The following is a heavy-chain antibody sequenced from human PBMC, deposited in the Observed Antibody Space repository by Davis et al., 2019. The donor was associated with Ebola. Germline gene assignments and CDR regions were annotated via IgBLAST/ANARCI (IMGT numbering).Heavy chain of an antibody. V-gene: IGHV3-74*01. Sequence: GESLKISCAASGFTFSSYWMHWVRQAPGKGLVWVSRINSDGSSTSYADSVKGRFTISRDNAKNTLNLQMNSLRAEDTAVYYCAKDPGTTVVSHYFDYWGQGTLVTVSS. CDR1: GFTFSSYW. D-gene: IGHD4-23*01. CDR3: AKDPGTTVVSHYFDY. CDR2: INSDGSST. J-gene: IGHJ4*02.